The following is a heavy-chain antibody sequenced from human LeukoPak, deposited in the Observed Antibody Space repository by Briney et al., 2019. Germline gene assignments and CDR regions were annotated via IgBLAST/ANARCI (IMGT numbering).Heavy chain of an antibody. D-gene: IGHD1-20*01. V-gene: IGHV4-59*08. CDR1: GGSISDYY. CDR2: FYNSGSS. J-gene: IGHJ5*02. CDR3: ARHSNWNAGVDWFDP. Sequence: PSETLSLTCTVSGGSISDYYRGWIRQPPGKGLEWIGYFYNSGSSTYNPSLKSRVTISVDTSKEQFSLKVNSVTAADTAVYYCARHSNWNAGVDWFDPWGQGTLVTVSS.